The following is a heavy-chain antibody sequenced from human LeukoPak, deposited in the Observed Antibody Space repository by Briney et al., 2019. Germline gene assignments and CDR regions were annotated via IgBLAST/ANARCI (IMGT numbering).Heavy chain of an antibody. V-gene: IGHV3-9*01. Sequence: GGSLRLSCAASGFTFDDYAMHWVRQAPGKGLEWVSGISWNSGSIGYADSVKGRFTISRDNAKNSLYLQMNSLSAEDTAVYYCATSQKKYRLRLYYYMDVWGKGTTVTVSS. J-gene: IGHJ6*03. CDR3: ATSQKKYRLRLYYYMDV. D-gene: IGHD2-2*01. CDR2: ISWNSGSI. CDR1: GFTFDDYA.